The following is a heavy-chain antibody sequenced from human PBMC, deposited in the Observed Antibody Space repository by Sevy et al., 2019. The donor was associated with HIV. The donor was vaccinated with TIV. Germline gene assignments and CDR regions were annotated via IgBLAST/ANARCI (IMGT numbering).Heavy chain of an antibody. Sequence: GGSLRLSCAASGFTLGNFAMIWARQAPGKGLEWLSSIYHSGGTTYIVDSVKGRFTISRDNSKNTLYLQMDNLRADDTAIYYCAKSPTGSESKPDYWGQGTLVTVSS. D-gene: IGHD2-8*02. CDR1: GFTLGNFA. CDR3: AKSPTGSESKPDY. CDR2: IYHSGGTT. V-gene: IGHV3-23*05. J-gene: IGHJ4*02.